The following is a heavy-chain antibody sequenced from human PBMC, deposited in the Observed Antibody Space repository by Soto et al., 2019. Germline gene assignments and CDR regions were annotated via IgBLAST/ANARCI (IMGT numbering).Heavy chain of an antibody. D-gene: IGHD3-22*01. V-gene: IGHV1-69*13. CDR2: IIPIFDTA. J-gene: IGHJ4*02. CDR3: ASGYYYDSSGYYYVRGPQDY. Sequence: SVKVSCKASGGTFSSYAISWVRQAPGQGLEWMGGIIPIFDTANYAQKFQGRVTITADESTSTAYMELSSLRSEDTAVYYCASGYYYDSSGYYYVRGPQDYWGQGTLVTVSS. CDR1: GGTFSSYA.